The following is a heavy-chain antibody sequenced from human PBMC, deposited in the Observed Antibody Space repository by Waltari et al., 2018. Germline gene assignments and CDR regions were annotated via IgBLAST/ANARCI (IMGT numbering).Heavy chain of an antibody. CDR1: GGSISSGGYY. CDR3: ARKGGGDYEYYFDY. D-gene: IGHD4-17*01. V-gene: IGHV4-31*01. CDR2: IYYSGST. Sequence: QVQLQESGPGLVKPSQTLSLTCTVSGGSISSGGYYWSWIRQHPGKGLEWIGYIYYSGSTYYNPSLKSLVTMSVDTSKNQFSLKLSSVTAADTAVYYCARKGGGDYEYYFDYWGQGTLVTVSS. J-gene: IGHJ4*02.